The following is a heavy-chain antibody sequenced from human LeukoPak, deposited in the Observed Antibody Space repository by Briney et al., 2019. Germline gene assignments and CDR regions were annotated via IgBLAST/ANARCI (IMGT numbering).Heavy chain of an antibody. Sequence: GGSLRLSCAASGFTFSSYAMSWVRQAPGKGLEWVSAISGSGFGTYYADSVKGRFTISRDNSKNTLYLQMNSLRADDTAVYFCARGWNYGFDYWGQGTLVTVSS. J-gene: IGHJ4*02. V-gene: IGHV3-23*01. CDR1: GFTFSSYA. CDR2: ISGSGFGT. CDR3: ARGWNYGFDY. D-gene: IGHD1-7*01.